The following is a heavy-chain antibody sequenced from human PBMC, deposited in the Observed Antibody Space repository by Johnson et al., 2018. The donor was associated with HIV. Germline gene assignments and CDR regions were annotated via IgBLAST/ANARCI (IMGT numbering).Heavy chain of an antibody. J-gene: IGHJ3*02. CDR1: GFTFSSYW. CDR3: AREGGIAAAGTDAFDI. V-gene: IGHV3-7*01. Sequence: VQLVESGGGLAQPGGSLRLSCAASGFTFSSYWMAWVRQASGKGLEWVANVKQDGSEKYYVDSVKGRFTISRDNAKNSLYLQMNSLRAEDTAVYYCAREGGIAAAGTDAFDIWGQGTMVTVSS. D-gene: IGHD6-13*01. CDR2: VKQDGSEK.